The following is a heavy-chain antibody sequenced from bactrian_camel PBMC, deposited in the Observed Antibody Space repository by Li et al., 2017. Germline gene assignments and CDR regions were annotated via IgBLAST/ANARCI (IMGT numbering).Heavy chain of an antibody. CDR2: ILTGSRST. CDR3: AAKNTGQCSDRSRYIF. V-gene: IGHV3S1*01. D-gene: IGHD5*01. CDR1: RSTGSSDC. J-gene: IGHJ4*01. Sequence: HVQLVESGGGSVQAGGSLRLSCTASRSTGSSDCMGWFRQAPGKEREGVALILTGSRSTLYADSVEGRFTISQDIAKNTVFLEMTSLLPEDTAMYYCAAKNTGQCSDRSRYIFWGQGTQVTVS.